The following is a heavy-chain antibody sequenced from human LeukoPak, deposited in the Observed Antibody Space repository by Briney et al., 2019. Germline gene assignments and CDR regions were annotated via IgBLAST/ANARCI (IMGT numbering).Heavy chain of an antibody. CDR2: IIPIFGTA. CDR1: GGTFSSYA. CDR3: ARRGLAARPSGFDY. V-gene: IGHV1-69*05. J-gene: IGHJ4*02. D-gene: IGHD6-6*01. Sequence: GASVKVSCKASGGTFSSYAISWVRQAPGQGLEWMGGIIPIFGTANYAQKFQGRVTMARDTSTTTVYVELSSLRSEDTAVYYCARRGLAARPSGFDYWGPGTLVTVSS.